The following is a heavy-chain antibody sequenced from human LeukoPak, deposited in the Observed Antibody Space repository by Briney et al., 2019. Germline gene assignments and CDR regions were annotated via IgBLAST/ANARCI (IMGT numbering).Heavy chain of an antibody. D-gene: IGHD1-26*01. Sequence: SVKLSCKASGGTFSNYAISWVREAPGQGLEWLGGIIPIFGPPNTAQKFQGRVTITADESTSTVHMELSSLTSEDTAMYYCARDRSSGTFDSFGIWGPGTMVTVSS. CDR3: ARDRSSGTFDSFGI. V-gene: IGHV1-69*01. CDR2: IIPIFGPP. J-gene: IGHJ3*02. CDR1: GGTFSNYA.